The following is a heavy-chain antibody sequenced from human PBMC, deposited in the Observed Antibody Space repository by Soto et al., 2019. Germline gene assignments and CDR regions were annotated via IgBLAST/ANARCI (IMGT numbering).Heavy chain of an antibody. CDR2: INHSGST. D-gene: IGHD3-3*01. CDR1: GGSFSGYY. Sequence: PSETLSLTCAVYGGSFSGYYWSWIRQPPGKGLEWIGEINHSGSTNYNPSLKRRVTISVDTSKNQFSLKLSSVTAADTAVYYCARDGYYDFWSGYSHYYGMDVWGQGTTVTVSS. V-gene: IGHV4-34*01. CDR3: ARDGYYDFWSGYSHYYGMDV. J-gene: IGHJ6*02.